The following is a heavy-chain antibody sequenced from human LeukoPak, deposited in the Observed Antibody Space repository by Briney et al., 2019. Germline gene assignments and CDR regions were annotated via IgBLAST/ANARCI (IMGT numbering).Heavy chain of an antibody. V-gene: IGHV3-23*01. D-gene: IGHD4-17*01. Sequence: GGSLRLSCAASEFIFSSYVMSWVRQAPGKGLEWVSSISGSGDITYYADSVKGRFTISRDNSKNTLFLQMNSLRAEDTAVYYCSKKGQNGDYGKPAWGQGTLVTVSS. CDR3: SKKGQNGDYGKPA. J-gene: IGHJ5*02. CDR2: ISGSGDIT. CDR1: EFIFSSYV.